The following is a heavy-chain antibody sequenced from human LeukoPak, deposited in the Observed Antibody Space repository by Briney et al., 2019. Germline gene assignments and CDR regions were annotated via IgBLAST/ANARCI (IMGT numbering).Heavy chain of an antibody. CDR3: ARDSELWFSFDY. CDR2: IKQDGSEK. V-gene: IGHV3-7*01. D-gene: IGHD5-18*01. J-gene: IGHJ4*02. CDR1: GFTFSSYY. Sequence: GGSLRLSCAASGFTFSSYYMHWVRQAPGKGLEWVANIKQDGSEKYYVDSVKGRFTISRDNAKNSLYLQMNSLRAEDTAVYYCARDSELWFSFDYWGQGTLVTVSS.